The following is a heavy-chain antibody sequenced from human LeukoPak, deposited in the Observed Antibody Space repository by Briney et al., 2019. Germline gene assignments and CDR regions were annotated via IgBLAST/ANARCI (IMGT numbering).Heavy chain of an antibody. CDR1: RFTVSSTY. J-gene: IGHJ4*02. V-gene: IGHV3-66*01. D-gene: IGHD1-7*01. CDR3: ARGGPFTGTISTPRASDY. Sequence: GGSLRLSCAASRFTVSSTYMSWVRQAPGKGLEWVSVIYSGGSPFYADSVKGRFTISRDISKNTVYLQMNSLRAEDTAVYHCARGGPFTGTISTPRASDYWGQGILVTVSS. CDR2: IYSGGSP.